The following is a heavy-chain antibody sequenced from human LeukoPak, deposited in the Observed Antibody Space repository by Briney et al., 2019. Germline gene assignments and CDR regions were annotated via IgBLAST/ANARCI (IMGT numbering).Heavy chain of an antibody. V-gene: IGHV5-51*01. CDR3: AKGTYYYDSSGYSHGANFDY. CDR1: GYSFTSYW. J-gene: IGHJ4*02. D-gene: IGHD3-22*01. CDR2: IYPGDSDT. Sequence: GESLKISCKGSGYSFTSYWIGWVRPMPGKGLEWMGIIYPGDSDTRYSPSFQGQVNISADKSISTAYLQWSSLKASDTAMYYCAKGTYYYDSSGYSHGANFDYWGQGTLVTVSS.